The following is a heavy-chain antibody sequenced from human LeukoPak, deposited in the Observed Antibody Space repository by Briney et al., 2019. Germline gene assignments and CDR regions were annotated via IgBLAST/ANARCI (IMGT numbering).Heavy chain of an antibody. Sequence: GGSLRLSCSASGFTFSSYSMHWVRLAPGKGLDYVSAISSDGNRAYYGDSVRGRFIISRDNSKNTLYLQMSSLRAEDTAVYYCVKGSGTGWYGYWGQGTLVTVSS. J-gene: IGHJ4*02. CDR3: VKGSGTGWYGY. D-gene: IGHD6-19*01. V-gene: IGHV3-64D*08. CDR1: GFTFSSYS. CDR2: ISSDGNRA.